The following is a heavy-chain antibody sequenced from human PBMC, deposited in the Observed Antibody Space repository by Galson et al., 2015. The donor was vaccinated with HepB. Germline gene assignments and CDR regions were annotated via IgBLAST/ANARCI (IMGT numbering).Heavy chain of an antibody. CDR1: GASISGYY. D-gene: IGHD1-1*01. CDR2: IHYTGST. V-gene: IGHV4-59*01. CDR3: ARNKIYNGASYYGMDV. Sequence: DTLSLTCTVSGASISGYYWSWIRQPPGKGLEWIGYIHYTGSTNYNPSLKSRVTISVDTSKNQFSLKLSSVTAADTAVYSCARNKIYNGASYYGMDVWGQGTTVTVSS. J-gene: IGHJ6*02.